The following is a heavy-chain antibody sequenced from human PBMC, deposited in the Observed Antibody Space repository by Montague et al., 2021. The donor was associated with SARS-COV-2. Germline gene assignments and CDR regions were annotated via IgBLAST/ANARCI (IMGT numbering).Heavy chain of an antibody. V-gene: IGHV4-59*04. J-gene: IGHJ4*02. Sequence: SETLSLTCTVSGDSISDYYWSWIRQPPGMGLEWIGSISYSATSYSNPSLKSRVTMSVDTSRNQLSLNLSSVTVADTAVYYCARLGITLGGVIVIRYYFDFWGQGTLVTVSS. CDR1: GDSISDYY. D-gene: IGHD3-16*02. CDR2: ISYSATS. CDR3: ARLGITLGGVIVIRYYFDF.